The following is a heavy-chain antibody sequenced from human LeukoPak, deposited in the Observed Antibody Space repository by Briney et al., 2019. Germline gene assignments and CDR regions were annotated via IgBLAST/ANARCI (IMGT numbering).Heavy chain of an antibody. Sequence: SVKVSCKASGYTFTNYYMHWVQQAPGQGLERMEIINPSSGSPSYAQKFQDRVTITRDPSTSPVYMELSRMRSEDTAVYCCAREGDIVVVPAAITLSYWGQGTLVTVSS. CDR3: AREGDIVVVPAAITLSY. CDR1: GYTFTNYY. D-gene: IGHD2-2*01. V-gene: IGHV1-46*01. J-gene: IGHJ4*02. CDR2: INPSSGSP.